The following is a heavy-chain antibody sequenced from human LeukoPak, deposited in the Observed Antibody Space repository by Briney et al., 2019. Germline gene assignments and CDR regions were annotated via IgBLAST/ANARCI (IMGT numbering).Heavy chain of an antibody. Sequence: PSGTLSLTCAVSGGSIDITNYWSWVRPAPGKGLEWIGEISHSGTTNYSPSLRSRVAMSLDRANNPFSLNLTSVTDADTAVYYCTRENRPFCPFAYWGQGVLVTVSS. V-gene: IGHV4-4*02. CDR3: TRENRPFCPFAY. CDR1: GGSIDITNY. CDR2: ISHSGTT. J-gene: IGHJ4*02. D-gene: IGHD2/OR15-2a*01.